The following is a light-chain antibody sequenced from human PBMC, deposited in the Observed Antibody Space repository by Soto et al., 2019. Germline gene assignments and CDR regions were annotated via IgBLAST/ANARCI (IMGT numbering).Light chain of an antibody. V-gene: IGKV3-11*01. CDR3: QQRYNWPPT. CDR2: DAA. CDR1: QYVSSF. J-gene: IGKJ1*01. Sequence: EIVLTQSPATLSFSPGERATLCRASQYVSSFLAWYQQKTGQAPRLLIYDAAHRATGIPARFSGSGSGTDFTLTINSLEPEDFALYYCQQRYNWPPTFGQGTKVDIK.